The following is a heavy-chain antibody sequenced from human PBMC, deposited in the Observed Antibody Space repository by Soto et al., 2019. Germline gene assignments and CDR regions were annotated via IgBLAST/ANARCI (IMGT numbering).Heavy chain of an antibody. J-gene: IGHJ4*02. D-gene: IGHD1-20*01. CDR2: ISGSGGST. V-gene: IGHV3-23*01. CDR3: AKDPIKNFDY. CDR1: GFALSSYA. Sequence: PGGSLRLSCAASGFALSSYAMSWVRQAPGKGLEWVSAISGSGGSTYYADSVKGRFTISRDTSKTTLSLQMNSLRAEEPAVNSLAKDPIKNFDYWGQGTRVPVSS.